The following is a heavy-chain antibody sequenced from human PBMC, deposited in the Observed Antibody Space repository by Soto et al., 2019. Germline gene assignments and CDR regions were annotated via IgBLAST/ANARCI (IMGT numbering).Heavy chain of an antibody. CDR3: TRDDVYCSSGGCYVVPMEV. D-gene: IGHD2-15*01. CDR2: IQRGVST. CDR1: GFSVSSKY. J-gene: IGHJ6*04. V-gene: IGHV3-66*01. Sequence: EVQLVESWGGLVQPGGSLRLSCAASGFSVSSKYMSWVLQAPGKGLDWVSLIQRGVSTYYAGSVKGRFTISRDNSENTLVLQMNSLRVEDTAMYYCTRDDVYCSSGGCYVVPMEVWCKGTTVTVSA.